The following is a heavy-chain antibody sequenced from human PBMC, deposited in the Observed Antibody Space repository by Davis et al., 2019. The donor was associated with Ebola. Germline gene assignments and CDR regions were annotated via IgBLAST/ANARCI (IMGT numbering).Heavy chain of an antibody. Sequence: SETLSLTCTVSGGSTSRYYWSCIRQPPGKGLEWIGYIYYSGSTNYNPSLKSRVTISVDTSKNQFSLKLSSVTAADTAVYYGAGGYSNRWFDYWGQGTLVTVSS. J-gene: IGHJ4*02. CDR1: GGSTSRYY. CDR2: IYYSGST. D-gene: IGHD4-11*01. CDR3: AGGYSNRWFDY. V-gene: IGHV4-59*01.